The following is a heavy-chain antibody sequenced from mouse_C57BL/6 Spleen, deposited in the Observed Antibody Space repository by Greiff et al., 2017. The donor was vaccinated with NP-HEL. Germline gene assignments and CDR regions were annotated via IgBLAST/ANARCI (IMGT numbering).Heavy chain of an antibody. Sequence: EVNVVESGGGLVKPGGSLKLSCAASGFTFSDYGMHWVRQAPEKGLEWVAYISSGSSTIYYADTVKGRFTISRDNAKNTLFLQMTSLRSEDTAMYYCAREIYDYDEDYYAMDYWGQGTSVTVSS. CDR1: GFTFSDYG. CDR2: ISSGSSTI. D-gene: IGHD2-4*01. CDR3: AREIYDYDEDYYAMDY. V-gene: IGHV5-17*01. J-gene: IGHJ4*01.